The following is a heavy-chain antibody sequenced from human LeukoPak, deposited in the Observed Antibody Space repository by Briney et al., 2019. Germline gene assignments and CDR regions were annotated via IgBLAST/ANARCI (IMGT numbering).Heavy chain of an antibody. CDR3: ARGSVNPGLFDY. D-gene: IGHD1-14*01. Sequence: GGSLRLSCAASGFTFTNYVMSWVRQAPGKGLEWVSAIYSGGLTYYADSVRGRFTISRDNSKNTLYLQMNSLRAEDTAMYYCARGSVNPGLFDYWGQGTLVTVSS. V-gene: IGHV3-53*01. CDR1: GFTFTNYV. CDR2: IYSGGLT. J-gene: IGHJ4*02.